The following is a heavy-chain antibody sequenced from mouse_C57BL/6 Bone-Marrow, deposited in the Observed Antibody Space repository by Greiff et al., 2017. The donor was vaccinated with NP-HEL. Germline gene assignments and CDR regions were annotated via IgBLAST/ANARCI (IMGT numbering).Heavy chain of an antibody. Sequence: QVQLQQSGAELARPGASVKLSCKASGYTFTSYGISWVKQRTGQGLEWIGEIYPRSGNTYYNEKFKGKATLTADKSSSTAYMELRSLTSEDSAVYFCAIFLWDGYGYFDVWGTGTTVTVSS. CDR2: IYPRSGNT. CDR1: GYTFTSYG. D-gene: IGHD1-1*02. V-gene: IGHV1-81*01. CDR3: AIFLWDGYGYFDV. J-gene: IGHJ1*03.